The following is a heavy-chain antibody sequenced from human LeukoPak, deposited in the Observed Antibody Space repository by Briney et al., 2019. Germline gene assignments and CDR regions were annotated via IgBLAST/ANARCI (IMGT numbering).Heavy chain of an antibody. CDR3: ARAGHCTNGICYTADFDY. V-gene: IGHV3-21*01. Sequence: GGSLRLSCAASGFTFSSYSMNWFRQAPGKGLEWVSSISSSSSYIYYADSVKGRFTISRDNAKNSLYLQMNSLRAEDTAVYYCARAGHCTNGICYTADFDYWGQGTLVTVSS. D-gene: IGHD2-8*01. J-gene: IGHJ4*02. CDR1: GFTFSSYS. CDR2: ISSSSSYI.